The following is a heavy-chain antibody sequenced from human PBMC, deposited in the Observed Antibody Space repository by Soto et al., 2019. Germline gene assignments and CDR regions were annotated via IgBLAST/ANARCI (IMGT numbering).Heavy chain of an antibody. V-gene: IGHV3-33*01. CDR2: TRHDGTNK. J-gene: IGHJ4*02. Sequence: QVQLVESGGGVVQPGGSLRLSCATSGFTFSNYGMHWVRQAPGKGLEWVAVTRHDGTNKYYADSVKGRFTISRDNSKNTVHLQMNSLRGEDTAVYYCARDLSGPLDYWGQGTLVTVSS. CDR3: ARDLSGPLDY. CDR1: GFTFSNYG.